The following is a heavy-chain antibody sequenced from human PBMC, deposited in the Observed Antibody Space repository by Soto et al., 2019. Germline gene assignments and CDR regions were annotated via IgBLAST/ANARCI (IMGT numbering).Heavy chain of an antibody. V-gene: IGHV1-3*01. CDR2: INAGNGNT. D-gene: IGHD3-3*01. Sequence: ASVKVSCKGSGYTFTSYAMHWVRQAPGQRLEWRGWINAGNGNTKYSQKFQGRVTITRDTSASTAYMELSSLRSEDTAVYYCARVARYYDFWSGYYHHNWFDPWGQGTLVTV. CDR3: ARVARYYDFWSGYYHHNWFDP. CDR1: GYTFTSYA. J-gene: IGHJ5*02.